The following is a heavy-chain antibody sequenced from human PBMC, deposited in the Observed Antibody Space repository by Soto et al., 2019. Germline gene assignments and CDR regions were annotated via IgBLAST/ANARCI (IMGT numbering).Heavy chain of an antibody. CDR1: VGSSTRSNW. V-gene: IGHV4-4*02. J-gene: IGHJ5*02. CDR3: ARVLLGWFDH. CDR2: ISHSGIT. Sequence: SWTLSLTCAVSVGSSTRSNWWTVVRQPPGGGLEWIGEISHSGITNYNASLKSRVTMSVDKTKNDVSRKLTSVTAADTAVYYCARVLLGWFDHWGQGTTVTVS.